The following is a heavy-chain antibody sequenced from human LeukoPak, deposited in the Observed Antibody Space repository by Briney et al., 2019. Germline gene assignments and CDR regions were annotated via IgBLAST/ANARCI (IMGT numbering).Heavy chain of an antibody. CDR3: ARGTYYYGSGKSSGLDY. D-gene: IGHD3-10*01. J-gene: IGHJ4*02. Sequence: ASVKVSCKASGHTFTSYYMHWVRQAPGQGLEWMGIINPSGGSTSYAQKFQGRVTMTRDTSTSTVYMELSSLRSEDTAVYYCARGTYYYGSGKSSGLDYWGQGTLVTVSS. CDR2: INPSGGST. V-gene: IGHV1-46*01. CDR1: GHTFTSYY.